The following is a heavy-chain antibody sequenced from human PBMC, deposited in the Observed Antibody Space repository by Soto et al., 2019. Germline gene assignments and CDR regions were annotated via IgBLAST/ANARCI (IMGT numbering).Heavy chain of an antibody. J-gene: IGHJ4*02. V-gene: IGHV4-30-4*01. Sequence: QVQLQESGPGLVKPSQTLSLTCTVSGGSISSGGDYFWSWIRQTPGKGLEWIGYIYYSGSTYYNPSLKSRVTLSVDTSMNQFSLNLSSVTAADTALYFCARRGYCGGDCYGTFDYWGQGTLVTVSS. CDR1: GGSISSGGDYF. CDR2: IYYSGST. CDR3: ARRGYCGGDCYGTFDY. D-gene: IGHD2-21*02.